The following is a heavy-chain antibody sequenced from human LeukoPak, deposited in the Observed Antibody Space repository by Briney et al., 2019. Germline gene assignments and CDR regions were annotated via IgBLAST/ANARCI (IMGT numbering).Heavy chain of an antibody. CDR3: ARDPLREGNWFDP. J-gene: IGHJ5*02. V-gene: IGHV4-59*11. CDR2: IHSSGSP. Sequence: SETLSLTCSVSGDSLSGRYWVWIRQPPGSQPEWVGYIHSSGSPNYNPSLKSRVTISVDTSKNQFSLKLSSVTAADTAVYYCARDPLREGNWFDPWGQGTLVTVSS. CDR1: GDSLSGRY. D-gene: IGHD1-26*01.